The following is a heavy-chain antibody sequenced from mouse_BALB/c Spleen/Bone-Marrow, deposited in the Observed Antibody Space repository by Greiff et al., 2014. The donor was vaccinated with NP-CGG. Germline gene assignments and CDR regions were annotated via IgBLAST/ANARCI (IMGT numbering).Heavy chain of an antibody. J-gene: IGHJ4*01. Sequence: DVMLVESGGGLVQPGGSLRLSCATSGFTFTDYYMSWVRQPPGKALEWLGFIRNKANGYTTEYSASVKGRFTISRDHSQSILYLQMSTLRAGDSATYYCARDDYYAMDYWGQGTSVTVSS. CDR1: GFTFTDYY. CDR3: ARDDYYAMDY. V-gene: IGHV7-3*02. CDR2: IRNKANGYTT.